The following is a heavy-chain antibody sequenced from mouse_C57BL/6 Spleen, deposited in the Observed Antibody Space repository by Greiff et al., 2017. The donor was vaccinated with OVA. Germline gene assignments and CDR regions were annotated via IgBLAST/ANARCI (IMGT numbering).Heavy chain of an antibody. CDR1: GYTFTSYW. CDR2: IHPNSGST. Sequence: QVQLQQPGAELVKPGASVKLSCKASGYTFTSYWMHWVKQRPGQGLEWIGMIHPNSGSTNYNEKFKSKATLTVDKSSSTAYMQLSSLTSEDSAVYYWARSRGGSYAMDYWGQGTSVTVSS. J-gene: IGHJ4*01. CDR3: ARSRGGSYAMDY. V-gene: IGHV1-64*01.